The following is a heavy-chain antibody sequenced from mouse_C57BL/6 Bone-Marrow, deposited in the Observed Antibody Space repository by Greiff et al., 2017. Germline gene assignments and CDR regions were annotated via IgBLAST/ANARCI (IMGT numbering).Heavy chain of an antibody. CDR2: IYPRSGNT. CDR1: GYTFTSYG. V-gene: IGHV1-81*01. Sequence: QVQLQPSGAELARPGASVKLSCKASGYTFTSYGISWVKQRTGQGLEWIGEIYPRSGNTYYNEKFKGKATLTADKSSSTAYMELRSLTSEDSAVYFCARDYDYLFDYWGQGTTLTVSS. CDR3: ARDYDYLFDY. J-gene: IGHJ2*01. D-gene: IGHD2-4*01.